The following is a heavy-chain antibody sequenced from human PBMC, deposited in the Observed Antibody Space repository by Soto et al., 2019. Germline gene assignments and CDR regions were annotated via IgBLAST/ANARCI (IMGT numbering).Heavy chain of an antibody. Sequence: QVQLVQSGPEVKKPGSSVKVSCKASGGSLSTNPISWVRQAPGQGLEWMGGTGSGTGPGNHAQKFQGSLTVTADNSTNRAYMELTNRSSEDTAVYYCARRDRGGFYRFFDSWGQGTVVTVSS. CDR1: GGSLSTNP. CDR2: TGSGTGPG. CDR3: ARRDRGGFYRFFDS. J-gene: IGHJ4*02. D-gene: IGHD2-21*01. V-gene: IGHV1-69*06.